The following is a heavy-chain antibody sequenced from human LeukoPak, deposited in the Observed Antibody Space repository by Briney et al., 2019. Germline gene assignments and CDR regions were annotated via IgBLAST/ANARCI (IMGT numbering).Heavy chain of an antibody. V-gene: IGHV4-59*08. CDR3: ARRVMNYDSSGYYFDY. J-gene: IGHJ4*02. CDR1: GGSISSYY. Sequence: SETLSLTCTVSGGSISSYYWSWIRQPPGKGLEWIGYIYYSGSTNYNPSLKSRVTISVDTSKNQFSLKMSSVTATDTAEYYCARRVMNYDSSGYYFDYWGQGTLVTVSS. D-gene: IGHD3-22*01. CDR2: IYYSGST.